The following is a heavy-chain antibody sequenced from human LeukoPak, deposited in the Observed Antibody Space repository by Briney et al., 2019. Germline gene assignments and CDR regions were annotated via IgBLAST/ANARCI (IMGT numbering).Heavy chain of an antibody. CDR1: GYTFTSYD. Sequence: ASVKVSCKASGYTFTSYDINWVRQATGQGLEWMGWMNPNSGNTGYAQKFQGRVTITRNTSISTAYMELSSLRSEDTAVYYCARYSSSWYSFDYWGQGVLVTVSS. CDR2: MNPNSGNT. V-gene: IGHV1-8*01. J-gene: IGHJ4*02. D-gene: IGHD6-13*01. CDR3: ARYSSSWYSFDY.